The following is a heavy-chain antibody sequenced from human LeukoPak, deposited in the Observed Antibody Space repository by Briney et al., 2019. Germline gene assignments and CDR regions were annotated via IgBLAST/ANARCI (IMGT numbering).Heavy chain of an antibody. V-gene: IGHV4-4*07. CDR3: ARAERHLAHDAFDI. Sequence: SETLSLTCTVSGGSISTYYWSWIRQSAGKGLERIGRIDTSGSTNYNPSLKSRVTMSLDTSKNQLSLKLRSVTAADTAVYYCARAERHLAHDAFDIWGQGTMVTASS. CDR1: GGSISTYY. J-gene: IGHJ3*02. CDR2: IDTSGST.